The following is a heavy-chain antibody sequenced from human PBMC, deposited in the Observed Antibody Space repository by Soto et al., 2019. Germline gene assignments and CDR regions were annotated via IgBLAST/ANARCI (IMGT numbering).Heavy chain of an antibody. J-gene: IGHJ6*04. CDR1: GYTFTSYD. Sequence: QVQLVQSGAEVKKPGASVKVSCKASGYTFTSYDINWVRQATGLGLEWMGWMNPNSGNTGYAQNFQGRVTMTRDTPINTAYMDLSSLRSEDTAVYFCARSYCSSTSCRQLDVWGKGTTVTVSS. CDR3: ARSYCSSTSCRQLDV. V-gene: IGHV1-8*01. D-gene: IGHD2-2*01. CDR2: MNPNSGNT.